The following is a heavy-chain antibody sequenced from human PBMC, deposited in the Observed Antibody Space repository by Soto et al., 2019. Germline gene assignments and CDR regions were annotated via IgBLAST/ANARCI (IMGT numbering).Heavy chain of an antibody. V-gene: IGHV4-31*03. CDR3: ASSYGSGYMDV. J-gene: IGHJ6*02. D-gene: IGHD3-10*01. Sequence: QVQLQESGPGLVKPSQTLSLTCTVSGGSISSGGYYWSWIRQHPGKGLEWIGYIYYSGSTYYNPALKSRVTISLDTSKNQLSLKLGSVTAADTAVYYCASSYGSGYMDVWGQGTTVTVSS. CDR2: IYYSGST. CDR1: GGSISSGGYY.